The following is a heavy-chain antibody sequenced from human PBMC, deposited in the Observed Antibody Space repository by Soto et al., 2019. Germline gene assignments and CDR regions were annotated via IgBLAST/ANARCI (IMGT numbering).Heavy chain of an antibody. V-gene: IGHV1-18*01. J-gene: IGHJ6*02. D-gene: IGHD3-3*01. CDR1: GYTFTSCG. Sequence: ALVKVSCKASGYTFTSCGISWVRQAPGQGLEWMGWISAYNGNTNYAQKLQGRVTMTTDTSTSTAYMELRSLRSDDTAVYYCARDRLRFLEWLPYYYYYGMDVWGQGTTVTVSS. CDR3: ARDRLRFLEWLPYYYYYGMDV. CDR2: ISAYNGNT.